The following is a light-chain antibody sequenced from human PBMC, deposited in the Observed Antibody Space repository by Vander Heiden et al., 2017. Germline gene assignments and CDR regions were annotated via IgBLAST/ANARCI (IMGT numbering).Light chain of an antibody. CDR3: RSYTSSSTLV. J-gene: IGLJ2*01. Sequence: QSALTQPASVSGSPGQAITISCTGTSSDVGGYNYVSWYQQHPGNPPILMFYEVSNRPSALSTRFSASKSGNTASPTISVLQAEDDADYYCRSYTSSSTLVFGGGTKLTVL. CDR2: EVS. CDR1: SSDVGGYNY. V-gene: IGLV2-14*01.